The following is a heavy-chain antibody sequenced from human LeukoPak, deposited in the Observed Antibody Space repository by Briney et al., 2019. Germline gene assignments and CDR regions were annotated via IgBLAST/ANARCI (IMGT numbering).Heavy chain of an antibody. CDR1: GFTFSSYW. CDR2: ITSDGSST. Sequence: GGSLRLSCAAPGFTFSSYWMHWVRQAPGKGLVWVSRITSDGSSTSYADSVKGRFTISRDNAKNTLYLQMNSLRAEDTAVYYCATGQGHGMDVWGQGTTVTVSS. CDR3: ATGQGHGMDV. V-gene: IGHV3-74*01. J-gene: IGHJ6*02. D-gene: IGHD1-14*01.